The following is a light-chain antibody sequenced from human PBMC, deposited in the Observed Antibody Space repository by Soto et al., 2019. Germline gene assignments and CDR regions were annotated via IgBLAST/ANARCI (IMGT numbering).Light chain of an antibody. Sequence: EIVLTQSPGTLSLSPGERATLSCRASQSVSSTYLAWHQQKPGQAPRLLIYGASSRATGIPDRFSGSGSGTDFTLTISRLEPDDFAVYYCQQYDSSPLTFGGGTKVEIK. CDR3: QQYDSSPLT. CDR2: GAS. V-gene: IGKV3-20*01. J-gene: IGKJ4*01. CDR1: QSVSSTY.